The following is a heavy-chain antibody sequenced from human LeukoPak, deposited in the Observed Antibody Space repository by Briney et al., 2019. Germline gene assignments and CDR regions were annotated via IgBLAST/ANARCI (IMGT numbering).Heavy chain of an antibody. D-gene: IGHD3-3*01. J-gene: IGHJ6*02. CDR2: IIPIFGTA. Sequence: SVKVSCKASGGTFSSYAISWVRQAPGQGLEWMGGIIPIFGTANYAQKFQGRVTITADESTSTAYMELSSLRSEHTAVYYCASQPPFWSGYYTYYGMDVWGQGTTVTVSS. CDR3: ASQPPFWSGYYTYYGMDV. CDR1: GGTFSSYA. V-gene: IGHV1-69*13.